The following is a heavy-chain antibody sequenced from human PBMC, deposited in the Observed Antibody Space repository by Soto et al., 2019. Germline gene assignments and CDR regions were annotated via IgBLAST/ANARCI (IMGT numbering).Heavy chain of an antibody. CDR2: ISYSGST. CDR3: ARDAVTKRDFYYYGMDV. V-gene: IGHV4-31*03. Sequence: QVQLQESGPGLVKPSQTLSLTCTVSGGSIRNSGYYWSWIRQHPGKGLEWIGYISYSGSTDYAQSLKSRVTTSVDTSKNQFSLKLSSVTAADTAVYYCARDAVTKRDFYYYGMDVWGRGTTVTVSS. J-gene: IGHJ6*02. CDR1: GGSIRNSGYY. D-gene: IGHD4-4*01.